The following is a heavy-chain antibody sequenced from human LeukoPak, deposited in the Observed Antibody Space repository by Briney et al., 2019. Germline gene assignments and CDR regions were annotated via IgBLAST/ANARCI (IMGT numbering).Heavy chain of an antibody. CDR3: ARRGGSSWYGGSFDY. V-gene: IGHV4-59*12. CDR2: IYYSGST. CDR1: GGSISSYY. D-gene: IGHD6-13*01. Sequence: SETLSLTCTVSGGSISSYYWSWIRQPPGKGLEWIGHIYYSGSTNYNPSLKSRVTISVDTSKNQFSLKLSSVTAADTAVYYCARRGGSSWYGGSFDYWGQGTLVTVSS. J-gene: IGHJ4*02.